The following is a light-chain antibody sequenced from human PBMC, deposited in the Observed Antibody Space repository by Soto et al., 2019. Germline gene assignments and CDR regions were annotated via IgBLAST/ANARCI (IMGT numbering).Light chain of an antibody. V-gene: IGLV3-27*01. Sequence: SYELTQPSSVSVSPGQTARITCSGDVLAKKYARWFQQKPGQAPVLLIYKDSEWPSGIPERFSGSSSGTTVTLTISGAQVEDEADYYCYSAADNDLGVFGGGTKVTVL. J-gene: IGLJ2*01. CDR2: KDS. CDR3: YSAADNDLGV. CDR1: VLAKKY.